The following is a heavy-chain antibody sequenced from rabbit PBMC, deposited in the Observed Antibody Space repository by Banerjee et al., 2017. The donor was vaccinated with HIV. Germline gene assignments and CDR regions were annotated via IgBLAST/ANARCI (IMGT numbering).Heavy chain of an antibody. J-gene: IGHJ4*01. CDR2: ISAGSGST. CDR3: ARQAGDAGYGFFYYFNL. V-gene: IGHV1S40*01. CDR1: GFSFRSSYW. D-gene: IGHD6-1*01. Sequence: QSLEESGGDLVKPGASLTLTCTASGFSFRSSYWICWVRQAPGKGLEWIACISAGSGSTYYANWAKGRFTISKASSTTVTLQMTSLTAADTATYFCARQAGDAGYGFFYYFNLWGQGTLVTVS.